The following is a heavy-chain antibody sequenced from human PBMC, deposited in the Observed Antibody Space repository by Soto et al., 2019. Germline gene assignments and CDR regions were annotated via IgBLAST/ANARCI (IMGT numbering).Heavy chain of an antibody. J-gene: IGHJ6*02. CDR3: AREGACGGDCYRGYYYYGMDV. Sequence: GAPVKGSWKASGYAFSSYDINWGRNATGQELEWMGWMNPNSGNTGYAQKFQGRVTMTRNTSISTAYMELSSLRSEDTAVYYCAREGACGGDCYRGYYYYGMDVWGQGTTVTVSS. V-gene: IGHV1-8*01. D-gene: IGHD2-21*02. CDR1: GYAFSSYD. CDR2: MNPNSGNT.